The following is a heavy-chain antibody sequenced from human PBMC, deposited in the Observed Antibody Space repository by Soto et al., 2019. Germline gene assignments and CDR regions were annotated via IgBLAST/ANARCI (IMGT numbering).Heavy chain of an antibody. V-gene: IGHV2-5*02. CDR2: IYWGDDK. D-gene: IGHD3-10*01. J-gene: IGHJ4*02. Sequence: QITLKESGPTLVNPTQTLTLTCNFSGFSLSTSGVGVGWIRQPPGKALEWLAHIYWGDDKPYSPSLKGRHTIXKXXTKNRWVLTMTNMDPVDTATYYCVHIRYGSGLFDYWGQGTLVTVSS. CDR1: GFSLSTSGVG. CDR3: VHIRYGSGLFDY.